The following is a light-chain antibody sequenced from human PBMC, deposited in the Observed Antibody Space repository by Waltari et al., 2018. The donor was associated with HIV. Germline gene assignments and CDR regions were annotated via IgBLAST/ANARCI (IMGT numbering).Light chain of an antibody. V-gene: IGLV3-1*01. CDR3: QAWDSSTVV. Sequence: SYELTQPPSVPLSPGQTATITCSGDKSGDKYACWYQQKPGQSPVLVIYQDSKRPSGIPERFSGSNSGNTATLTISGTQAMDEADYYCQAWDSSTVVFGGGTKLTVL. J-gene: IGLJ2*01. CDR2: QDS. CDR1: KSGDKY.